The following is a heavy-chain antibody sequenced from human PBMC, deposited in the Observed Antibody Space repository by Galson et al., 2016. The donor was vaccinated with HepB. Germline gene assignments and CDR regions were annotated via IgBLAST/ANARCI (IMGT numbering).Heavy chain of an antibody. CDR1: GGSFTSYY. CDR2: INHSGSA. CDR3: ARGRVPAALYRRGWYFDL. D-gene: IGHD2-2*01. V-gene: IGHV4-34*01. Sequence: ETLSLTCAVYGGSFTSYYWTWVRQTPGKGLEWIAEINHSGSANYSPSLKSRVSISIDTSKNQFSLNLTSVTAADTALYYSARGRVPAALYRRGWYFDLWGRGTLVTVSS. J-gene: IGHJ2*01.